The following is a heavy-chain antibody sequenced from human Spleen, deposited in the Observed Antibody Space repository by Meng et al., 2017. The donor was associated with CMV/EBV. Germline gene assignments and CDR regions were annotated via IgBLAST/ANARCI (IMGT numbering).Heavy chain of an antibody. CDR1: GGSISSYY. CDR3: ASSIAVAGTPIDY. J-gene: IGHJ4*02. D-gene: IGHD6-19*01. Sequence: SETLSLTCTFSGGSISSYYWSWIRQPPGKGLEWIGYVDYSGSIKYNPSLRSRVAILVDTSLNQFSLKLSSVTAADTAVYYCASSIAVAGTPIDYWGQGNLVTVSS. V-gene: IGHV4-59*01. CDR2: VDYSGSI.